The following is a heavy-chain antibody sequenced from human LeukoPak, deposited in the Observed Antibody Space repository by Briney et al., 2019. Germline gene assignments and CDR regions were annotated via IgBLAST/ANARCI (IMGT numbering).Heavy chain of an antibody. J-gene: IGHJ4*02. D-gene: IGHD3-10*01. CDR2: ISSSSSYI. Sequence: GGSLRLSCAASGFTFSGYSMNWVRQAPGKGLEWVSSISSSSSYIYYADSVKGRFTISRDNAKNSLYLQMNSLRVEDTAVYYCARGPREIWFGESSYWGQGTLVTVSS. CDR3: ARGPREIWFGESSY. CDR1: GFTFSGYS. V-gene: IGHV3-21*01.